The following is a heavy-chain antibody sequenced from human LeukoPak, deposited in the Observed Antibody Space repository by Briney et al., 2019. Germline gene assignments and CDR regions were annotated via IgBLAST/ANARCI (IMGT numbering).Heavy chain of an antibody. D-gene: IGHD1-14*01. Sequence: PGGSLRLSCAASGFTFSSYWMSWVRQAPGKGLEWVANIKQDGSEKYYVDSVKGRFTISRDNAKNSLYLQMNSLRAEDTALYYCAKDIRPHYYYYGMDVWGQGTTVTVSS. CDR1: GFTFSSYW. CDR3: AKDIRPHYYYYGMDV. V-gene: IGHV3-7*03. J-gene: IGHJ6*02. CDR2: IKQDGSEK.